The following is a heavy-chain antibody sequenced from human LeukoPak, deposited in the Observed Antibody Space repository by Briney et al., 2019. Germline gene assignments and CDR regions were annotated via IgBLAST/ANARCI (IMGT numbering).Heavy chain of an antibody. D-gene: IGHD2-15*01. V-gene: IGHV5-51*01. CDR2: IYPGDSDT. CDR3: ARSQGYCSGGSCLQGDWFDP. Sequence: GESLKISCKGSGYSFTNYWIGWVRQMPGKGLEWMGIIYPGDSDTRYSPSFQGQVTISADKSIRTASLQWGSLKASDTAMYYCARSQGYCSGGSCLQGDWFDPWGQGTLVTVSS. CDR1: GYSFTNYW. J-gene: IGHJ5*02.